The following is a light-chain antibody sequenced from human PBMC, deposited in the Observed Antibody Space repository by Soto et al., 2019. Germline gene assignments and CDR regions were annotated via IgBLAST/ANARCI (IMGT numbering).Light chain of an antibody. CDR2: GAS. Sequence: EVVMRQSPATLSVSPGEGATLSCRASQGIGDTLAWYQQKPGQAPRLLIYGASSRATGIPDRFSGTGSGTDFTLTISRLEPEDFAVYYCQQYDSSPKTFGQGTKVDIK. J-gene: IGKJ1*01. V-gene: IGKV3-20*01. CDR3: QQYDSSPKT. CDR1: QGIGDT.